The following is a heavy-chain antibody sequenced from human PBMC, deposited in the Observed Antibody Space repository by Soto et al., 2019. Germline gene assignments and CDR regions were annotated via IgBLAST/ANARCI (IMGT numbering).Heavy chain of an antibody. Sequence: EVQLLESGGDLVQPGGSLKLSCASSGFPFRNFAMAWVRQAPGKGLEWVSIISNSGSSTYHGDSVKGRFTTSRDNSKGTLSLHMRGVRIDDTAVYFCARADLLWDSLDLWGQGTLVTVSS. CDR2: ISNSGSST. J-gene: IGHJ5*02. V-gene: IGHV3-23*05. D-gene: IGHD2-2*01. CDR1: GFPFRNFA. CDR3: ARADLLWDSLDL.